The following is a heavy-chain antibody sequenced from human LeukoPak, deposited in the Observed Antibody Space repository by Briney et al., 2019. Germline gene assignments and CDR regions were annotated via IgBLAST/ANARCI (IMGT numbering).Heavy chain of an antibody. D-gene: IGHD7-27*01. V-gene: IGHV4-34*01. CDR2: INHSGST. CDR1: GGSFSGYY. CDR3: ASTRGELGTDAFDI. J-gene: IGHJ3*02. Sequence: PSETLSLTCAVYGGSFSGYYWSWIRQPPGKGLEWIGEINHSGSTNYNPSLKSRVTISVDTSKNQFSLKLSSVTAADTAVYYCASTRGELGTDAFDIWGQGTMVTVSS.